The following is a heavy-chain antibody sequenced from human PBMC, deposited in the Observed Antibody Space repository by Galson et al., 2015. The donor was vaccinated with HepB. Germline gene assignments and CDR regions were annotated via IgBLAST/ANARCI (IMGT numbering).Heavy chain of an antibody. D-gene: IGHD6-19*01. CDR2: ISSSSSTI. CDR3: ARDRYEQWLVLDY. J-gene: IGHJ4*02. Sequence: SLRLSCAASGFTFSSYAMSWVRQAPGKGLEWVSYISSSSSTIYYADSVKGRFTISRDNAKNSLYLQMNSLRAEDTAVYYCARDRYEQWLVLDYWGQGSL. CDR1: GFTFSSYA. V-gene: IGHV3-48*01.